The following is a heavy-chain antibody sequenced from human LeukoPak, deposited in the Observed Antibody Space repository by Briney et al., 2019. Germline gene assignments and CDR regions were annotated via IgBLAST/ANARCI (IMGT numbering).Heavy chain of an antibody. CDR2: IIGAGTT. D-gene: IGHD5-24*01. J-gene: IGHJ4*02. V-gene: IGHV3-23*01. CDR1: GFTFSIYA. Sequence: PGGSLTLSCAASGFTFSIYALSWVRQAPGKGLEWISGIIGAGTTYYADSVKGRFTVSRDQASNTVFLRMNSLRAEDSAVYYCAKDLRQGYGYWDIDYWGQGALVTVSS. CDR3: AKDLRQGYGYWDIDY.